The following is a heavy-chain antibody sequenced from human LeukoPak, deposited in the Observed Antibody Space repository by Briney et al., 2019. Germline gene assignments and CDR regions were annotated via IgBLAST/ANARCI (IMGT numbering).Heavy chain of an antibody. J-gene: IGHJ4*02. D-gene: IGHD3-10*01. CDR3: ARDRVTMVRGVNYYFDY. CDR2: IKQNGSEK. V-gene: IGHV3-7*05. Sequence: GGSLRLSCAASGFTFSSYWMSWVRQAPGKGLEWVANIKQNGSEKYYVDSVKGRFTISRDNAKNSLYLQMNSLRAEDTAVYYCARDRVTMVRGVNYYFDYWGQGTLVTVSS. CDR1: GFTFSSYW.